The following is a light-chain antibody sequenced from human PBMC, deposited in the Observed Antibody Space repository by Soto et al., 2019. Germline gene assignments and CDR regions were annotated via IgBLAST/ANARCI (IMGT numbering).Light chain of an antibody. V-gene: IGKV3-20*01. Sequence: EIVLTQSPGTLSLSPGERVTLSCRASQNVRSNYLAWYQQKPGQAPRLLIYGASTRASGIPERFSGSGSGTDFTLTISRLAPEDFAVYYCQDYGSSEWTFGQGTKVDSK. CDR2: GAS. J-gene: IGKJ1*01. CDR1: QNVRSNY. CDR3: QDYGSSEWT.